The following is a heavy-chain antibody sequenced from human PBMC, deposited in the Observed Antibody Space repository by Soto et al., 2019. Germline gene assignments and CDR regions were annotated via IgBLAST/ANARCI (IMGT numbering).Heavy chain of an antibody. CDR2: INSDDGGT. CDR3: ARDDDYYYGSGSL. V-gene: IGHV1-2*02. J-gene: IGHJ4*02. CDR1: GYTFTGFY. Sequence: ASVKVSCKASGYTFTGFYMHWVRQAPGQGLEWMGWINSDDGGTNYALKFQGRVTMTRDTSISSAYMELSSLRSDDTAVYYCARDDDYYYGSGSLWVQGTHVTVSS. D-gene: IGHD3-10*01.